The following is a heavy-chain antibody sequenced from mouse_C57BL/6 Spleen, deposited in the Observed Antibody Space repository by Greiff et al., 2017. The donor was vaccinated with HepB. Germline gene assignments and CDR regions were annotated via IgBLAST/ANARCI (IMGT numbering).Heavy chain of an antibody. D-gene: IGHD1-1*01. V-gene: IGHV1-18*01. CDR3: ARTYYYGSSYWYFDV. CDR1: GYTFTDYN. CDR2: INPNNGGT. J-gene: IGHJ1*03. Sequence: VHVKQSGPELVKPGASVKIPCKASGYTFTDYNMYWVKQSHGKSLEWIGDINPNNGGTIYNQKFKGKATLTVDKSSSTAYMELRSLTSEDTAVYYCARTYYYGSSYWYFDVWGTGTTVTVSS.